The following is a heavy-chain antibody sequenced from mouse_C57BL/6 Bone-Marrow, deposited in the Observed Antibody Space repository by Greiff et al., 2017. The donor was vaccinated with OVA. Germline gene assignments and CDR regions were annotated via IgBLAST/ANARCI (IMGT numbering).Heavy chain of an antibody. V-gene: IGHV1-55*01. Sequence: QVQLQQPGAELVKPGASVKMSCKASGYTFTSYWITWVKQRPGQGLEWIGDIYPGSGSTNYNEKFKSKATLTVDTSSSTAYMQLSSLTSEDSAVYYCARRSPGTVVADYWGQGTTLTVSS. CDR1: GYTFTSYW. CDR2: IYPGSGST. J-gene: IGHJ2*01. CDR3: ARRSPGTVVADY. D-gene: IGHD1-1*01.